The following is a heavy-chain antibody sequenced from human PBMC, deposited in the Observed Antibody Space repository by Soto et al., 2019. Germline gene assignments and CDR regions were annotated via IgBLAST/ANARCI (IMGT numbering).Heavy chain of an antibody. V-gene: IGHV1-46*01. J-gene: IGHJ6*02. CDR3: ARGGAESIYGMDV. CDR2: INPTGGST. Sequence: ASVKVSCKASGYTFISYYMHWVRQAPGRGLEWMGIINPTGGSTTYAQRFQGRVTVTRDTSTNTVYMELSSLRSDDTAVYYCARGGAESIYGMDVWGQGTTVTVSS. CDR1: GYTFISYY. D-gene: IGHD3-10*01.